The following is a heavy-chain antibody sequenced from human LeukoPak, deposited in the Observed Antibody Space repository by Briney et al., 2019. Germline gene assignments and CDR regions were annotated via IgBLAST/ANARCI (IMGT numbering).Heavy chain of an antibody. CDR3: ATWTSGSFDY. J-gene: IGHJ4*02. CDR2: ISRSGGST. CDR1: GFTFSYYA. V-gene: IGHV3-23*01. Sequence: PGGSLRLSCAASGFTFSYYAMTWVRQAPGKGLEWVSGISRSGGSTWYADSVKGRFTIPRDNSKNTLYLQMNSLRAEDTAIYYCATWTSGSFDYWGQGTLVTVSS. D-gene: IGHD3-10*01.